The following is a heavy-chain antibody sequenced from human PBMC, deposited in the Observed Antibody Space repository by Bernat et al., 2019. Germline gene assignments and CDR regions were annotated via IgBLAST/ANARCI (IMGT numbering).Heavy chain of an antibody. CDR3: ARSVRGYSGYDTYYYYYYGMDV. CDR1: GGTFSSYA. CDR2: IIPILGIA. J-gene: IGHJ6*02. Sequence: QVQLVQSGAEVKKPGSSVKVSCKASGGTFSSYAISWVRQAPGQGLEWMGRIIPILGIANYAQKFQGRVTITADKSTSTAYMELSSLRSEDTAVYYCARSVRGYSGYDTYYYYYYGMDVWGQGTTVTVSS. V-gene: IGHV1-69*04. D-gene: IGHD5-12*01.